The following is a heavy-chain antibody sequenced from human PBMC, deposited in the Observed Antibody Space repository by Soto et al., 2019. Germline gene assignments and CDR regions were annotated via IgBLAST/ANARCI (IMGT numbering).Heavy chain of an antibody. V-gene: IGHV3-30*18. D-gene: IGHD2-21*02. J-gene: IGHJ6*02. CDR1: GFTFSNYA. CDR3: AEVSMVTAMFHMDV. CDR2: IAFDGSNT. Sequence: QVQLVESGGGVVQPGGSLRLSCATSGFTFSNYAMHWVRQAPGQGLGWVAAIAFDGSNTYYADSLTDSFTISRDPSKNTMYMDMNSLMTKHTAVYECAEVSMVTAMFHMDVWGQGTSFTVSS.